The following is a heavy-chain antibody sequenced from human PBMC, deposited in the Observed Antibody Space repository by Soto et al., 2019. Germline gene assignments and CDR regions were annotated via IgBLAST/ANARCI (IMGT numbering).Heavy chain of an antibody. Sequence: ASVKVSCKASGYTFTGYYMHWVRQAPGQGLEWMGWINPNSGGTNYAQKFQGWVTMTRDTSISTAYMELSRLRSDDTAVYYCARSGSLVAAAEKDYYYGMDVWGQGTTVTVSS. CDR1: GYTFTGYY. CDR3: ARSGSLVAAAEKDYYYGMDV. CDR2: INPNSGGT. D-gene: IGHD6-13*01. V-gene: IGHV1-2*04. J-gene: IGHJ6*02.